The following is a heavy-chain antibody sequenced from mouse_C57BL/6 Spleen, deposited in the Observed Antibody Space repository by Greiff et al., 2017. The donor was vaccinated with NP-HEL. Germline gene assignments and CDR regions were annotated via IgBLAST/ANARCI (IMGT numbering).Heavy chain of an antibody. D-gene: IGHD2-4*01. CDR1: GYTFTEYT. CDR2: FYPGSGSI. CDR3: ARHEGYDYGFAY. J-gene: IGHJ3*01. Sequence: VQLQQSGAELVKPGASVKLSCKASGYTFTEYTIHWVKQRSGQGLEWIGWFYPGSGSIKYNEKFKDKATLTADKSSSTVYMELSRVTSEDAAVYYWARHEGYDYGFAYWGQGTLVTVSA. V-gene: IGHV1-62-2*01.